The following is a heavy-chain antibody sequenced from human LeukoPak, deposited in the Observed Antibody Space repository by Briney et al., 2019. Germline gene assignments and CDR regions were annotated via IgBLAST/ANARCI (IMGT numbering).Heavy chain of an antibody. J-gene: IGHJ4*02. CDR3: ARDRGYSSSWYTDY. V-gene: IGHV1-18*01. CDR2: ISAYNGNT. D-gene: IGHD6-13*01. Sequence: ASVKVSCKASGYAFTSYGISWVRQAPGQGLEWMGWISAYNGNTNYAQKLQGRVTMTTDTSTSTAYMELRSLRSDDTAVYYCARDRGYSSSWYTDYWGQGTLVTVSS. CDR1: GYAFTSYG.